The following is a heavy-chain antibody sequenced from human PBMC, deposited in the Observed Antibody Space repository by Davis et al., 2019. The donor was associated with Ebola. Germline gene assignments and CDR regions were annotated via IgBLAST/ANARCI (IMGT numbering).Heavy chain of an antibody. D-gene: IGHD6-19*01. Sequence: ASVTVSCKASGYTFTTYDINWVRQATGQGLEWMGWMNPNSGNTGYAQTFQGRVTMTRNTSISTAYMELSSLRSEDTAVYYCARGRQWLAGVPDYWGQGTLVTVSS. J-gene: IGHJ4*02. CDR1: GYTFTTYD. CDR3: ARGRQWLAGVPDY. CDR2: MNPNSGNT. V-gene: IGHV1-8*01.